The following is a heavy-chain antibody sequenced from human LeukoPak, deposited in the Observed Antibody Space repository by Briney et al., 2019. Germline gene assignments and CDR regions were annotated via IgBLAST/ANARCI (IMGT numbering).Heavy chain of an antibody. J-gene: IGHJ5*02. V-gene: IGHV4-4*07. CDR2: IDSSGTT. CDR3: ARDHSSGLFEP. D-gene: IGHD6-19*01. CDR1: GGSFTTYY. Sequence: SETLSLTCTVSGGSFTTYYWSWIRQPAGRGLEWIGHIDSSGTTNYNPSLKSRVTMSTDPSKNQFSLKLSSVTAADTAVYYCARDHSSGLFEPWGQGTLVTVSS.